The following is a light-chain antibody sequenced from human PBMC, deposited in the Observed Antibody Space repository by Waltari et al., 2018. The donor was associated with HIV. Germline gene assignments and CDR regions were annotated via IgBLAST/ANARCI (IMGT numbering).Light chain of an antibody. V-gene: IGLV1-40*01. CDR1: SSNIGAGYD. CDR3: QSYDSSLSGWV. CDR2: GNN. Sequence: QSVLTQPPSVSGAPGQRVTISCTGSSSNIGAGYDVHWYQQLPGTAPKLLIYGNNKRPSVVPDRFSGSKSGTSASLAITGLQAEDEADYYCQSYDSSLSGWVFGGGTKLTVL. J-gene: IGLJ3*02.